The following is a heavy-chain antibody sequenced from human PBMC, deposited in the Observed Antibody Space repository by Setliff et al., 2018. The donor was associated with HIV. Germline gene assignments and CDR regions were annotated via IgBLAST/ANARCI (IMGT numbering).Heavy chain of an antibody. J-gene: IGHJ5*02. D-gene: IGHD3-16*01. CDR1: GFTFSNFW. CDR3: VNLWELGA. V-gene: IGHV3-7*03. Sequence: GGSLRLSCAASGFTFSNFWMDWVRQAPGKGLEWLANINRDGSAKAYVDSVKGRFSISRDNARTSLFLEMRSLRDEDTAVYLCVNLWELGAWGQGTLVTVSS. CDR2: INRDGSAK.